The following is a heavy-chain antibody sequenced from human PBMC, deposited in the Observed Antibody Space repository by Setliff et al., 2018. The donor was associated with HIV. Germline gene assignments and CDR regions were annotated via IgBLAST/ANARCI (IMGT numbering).Heavy chain of an antibody. V-gene: IGHV4-34*01. D-gene: IGHD4-4*01. CDR3: ARDLTVTDNGMDV. CDR1: GGSFSGYY. J-gene: IGHJ6*02. CDR2: INHSGST. Sequence: PSETLSLTCAVYGGSFSGYYWNWIRQPPGKGLEWIGEINHSGSTKFNPSLKSRVTISVDKSKNQFSLKLNSVTAADTAVYYCARDLTVTDNGMDVWGQGTTVTVSS.